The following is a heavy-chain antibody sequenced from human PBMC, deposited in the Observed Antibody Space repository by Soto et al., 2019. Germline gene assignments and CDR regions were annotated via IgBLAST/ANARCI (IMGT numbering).Heavy chain of an antibody. J-gene: IGHJ4*02. CDR2: ISASAASI. Sequence: EVQLLESGGGSVQPGGSLTLSCAASGFTFSSYAMSWVRQAPGKGLEWVSAISASAASIYYADSVKGRFTISRDNSKNTLFLQVNSLRAEDTALYYCAKGGPYSSSSYDYWGQGTLVTVSS. V-gene: IGHV3-23*01. CDR3: AKGGPYSSSSYDY. CDR1: GFTFSSYA. D-gene: IGHD6-6*01.